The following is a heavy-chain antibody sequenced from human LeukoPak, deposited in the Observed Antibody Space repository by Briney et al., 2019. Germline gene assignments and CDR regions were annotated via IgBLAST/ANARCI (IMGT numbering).Heavy chain of an antibody. D-gene: IGHD3-10*01. Sequence: GGSLILSCAASGFTFSSYWMTWVRQAPGKGLEWVANIKQDGSEKYYVDSVKGRFTISRDTASNTMHLEMNNLRIEDTAVYYCMRDYMGWFDPWGQGSLVTVSS. CDR1: GFTFSSYW. V-gene: IGHV3-7*01. CDR3: MRDYMGWFDP. CDR2: IKQDGSEK. J-gene: IGHJ5*02.